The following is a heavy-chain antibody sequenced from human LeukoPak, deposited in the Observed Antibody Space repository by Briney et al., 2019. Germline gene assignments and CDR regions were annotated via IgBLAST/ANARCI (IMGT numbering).Heavy chain of an antibody. D-gene: IGHD3-22*01. CDR3: ARTSYYYDSSGYYHAFDI. V-gene: IGHV4-61*02. J-gene: IGHJ3*02. Sequence: SQTLSLTCTVSGGSISSGSYYWSWIRQPAGKGLEWIGRIYTSGSTNYNPSLKSRVTMSVDTSKNQFSLKLSSVTAADTAVYYRARTSYYYDSSGYYHAFDIWGQGTMVTVSS. CDR2: IYTSGST. CDR1: GGSISSGSYY.